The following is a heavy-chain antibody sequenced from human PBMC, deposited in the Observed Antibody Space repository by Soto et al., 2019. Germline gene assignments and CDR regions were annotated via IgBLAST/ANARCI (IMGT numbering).Heavy chain of an antibody. CDR3: AKHEYSSSTSPLDY. V-gene: IGHV3-23*01. CDR1: GFTFSSYA. D-gene: IGHD6-6*01. Sequence: PGGSLRLSCAASGFTFSSYAMSWVRQAPGKGLEWVSAISGSGGSTYYADSVKGRFTISRDNSKNTLYLQMNSLRAEDTAVYYCAKHEYSSSTSPLDYWGQGTLVTVSS. J-gene: IGHJ4*02. CDR2: ISGSGGST.